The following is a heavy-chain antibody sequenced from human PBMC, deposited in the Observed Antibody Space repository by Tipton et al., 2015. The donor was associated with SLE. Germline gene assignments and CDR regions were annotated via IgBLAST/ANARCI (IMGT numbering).Heavy chain of an antibody. V-gene: IGHV1-2*02. D-gene: IGHD1-26*01. J-gene: IGHJ5*02. CDR2: INPNSGGT. CDR1: GYTFTSYG. Sequence: QLVQSGAEVKKPGASVKVSCKASGYTFTSYGISWVRQAPGQGLECMGWINPNSGGTNYAQKFQGRVTMTRDTSISTAYMELSRLRSDDTAVYYCARGGSSGTYYVENWFDPWGQGTLVTVSS. CDR3: ARGGSSGTYYVENWFDP.